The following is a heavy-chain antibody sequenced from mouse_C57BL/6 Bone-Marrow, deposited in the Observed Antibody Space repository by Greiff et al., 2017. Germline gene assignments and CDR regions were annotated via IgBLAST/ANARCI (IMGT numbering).Heavy chain of an antibody. V-gene: IGHV5-12*01. CDR2: ISNGGGST. J-gene: IGHJ4*01. CDR1: GFTFSDYY. Sequence: EVKLMESGGGLVQPGGSLKLSCAASGFTFSDYYMYWVRQTPEKRLECVAYISNGGGSTYYPDTVKGRFTISRDNAKNTLYLQMSRLKSEDTAMYYCAVVAPMDYWGQGTSVTVSS. CDR3: AVVAPMDY. D-gene: IGHD1-1*01.